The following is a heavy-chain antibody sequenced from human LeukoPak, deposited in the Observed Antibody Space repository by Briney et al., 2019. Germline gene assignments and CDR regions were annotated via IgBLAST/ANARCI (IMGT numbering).Heavy chain of an antibody. V-gene: IGHV3-23*01. D-gene: IGHD5-18*01. Sequence: GGSLIPSFATSEFTFRSHAMNSVRQAPGKGLEWVSSNSDNADSYYADYVKGRFTISRDKSRNTLYLKMSSLRAEDTAIYDCAKTLFGFSYGKIDYWGQGTLVTVSS. CDR2: NSDNADS. CDR3: AKTLFGFSYGKIDY. J-gene: IGHJ4*02. CDR1: EFTFRSHA.